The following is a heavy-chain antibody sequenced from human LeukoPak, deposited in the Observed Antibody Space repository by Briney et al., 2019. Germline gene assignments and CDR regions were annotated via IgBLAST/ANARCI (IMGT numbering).Heavy chain of an antibody. J-gene: IGHJ4*02. V-gene: IGHV3-53*01. CDR3: ARATLDN. Sequence: PGGSLRLSCAASGFNVGNNYISWVRQAPGKGLEWVSVIYSGGSTKYADSVKARFTISRDNSKNTVCLQMNSLRADDTAVYYCARATLDNWGQGTLVTVSS. CDR1: GFNVGNNY. CDR2: IYSGGST.